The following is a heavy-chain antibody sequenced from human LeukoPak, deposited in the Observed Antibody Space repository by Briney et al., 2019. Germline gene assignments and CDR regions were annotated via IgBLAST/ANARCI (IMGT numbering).Heavy chain of an antibody. CDR2: IIVGSGNT. CDR1: GFTFTSSA. D-gene: IGHD2-2*01. V-gene: IGHV1-58*01. Sequence: ASVKVSCKASGFTFTSSAVQWVRQARGQRLEWIGWIIVGSGNTNYAQKFQERVTITRDMSTSTAYMELSSLRAEDTAVYHCSRDYCSSSTCPRRYGMDVWGQGTTVTVSS. CDR3: SRDYCSSSTCPRRYGMDV. J-gene: IGHJ6*02.